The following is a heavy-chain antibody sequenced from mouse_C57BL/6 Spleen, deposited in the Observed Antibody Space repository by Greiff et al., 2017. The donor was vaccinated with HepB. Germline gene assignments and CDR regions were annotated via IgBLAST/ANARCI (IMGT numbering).Heavy chain of an antibody. CDR1: GYTFTSYW. CDR2: IDPSDSYT. V-gene: IGHV1-50*01. Sequence: QVQLQQPGAELVKPGASVKLSCKASGYTFTSYWMQWVKQRPGQGLEWIGEIDPSDSYTNYNQKFKGKATLTVDTSSSTAYMQLSSLTSEDSAVYYCARVDDYDGAYWGQGTLVTVSA. D-gene: IGHD2-4*01. CDR3: ARVDDYDGAY. J-gene: IGHJ3*01.